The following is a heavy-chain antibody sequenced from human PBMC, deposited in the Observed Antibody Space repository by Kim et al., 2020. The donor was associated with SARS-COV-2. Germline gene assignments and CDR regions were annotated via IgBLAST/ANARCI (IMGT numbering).Heavy chain of an antibody. J-gene: IGHJ6*02. V-gene: IGHV1-46*01. Sequence: ASVKVSCKASGYTFTSYYMHWVRQAPGQGLEWMGIINPSGGSTSYAQKFQGRVTMTRDTSTSTVYMELSSLRSEDTAVYYCARDISLLGEQWLVASPYYYGMDVWGQGTTVTVSS. CDR1: GYTFTSYY. CDR3: ARDISLLGEQWLVASPYYYGMDV. D-gene: IGHD6-19*01. CDR2: INPSGGST.